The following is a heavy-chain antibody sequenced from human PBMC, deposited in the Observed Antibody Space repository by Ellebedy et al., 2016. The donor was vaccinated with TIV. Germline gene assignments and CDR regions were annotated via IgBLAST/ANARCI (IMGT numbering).Heavy chain of an antibody. CDR2: INPASGDA. CDR3: VRSRSYHFDN. CDR1: GYTFNSYF. J-gene: IGHJ4*02. Sequence: ASVKVSCKPSGYTFNSYFLAWVRQAPGQGLEWMGWINPASGDARYAQRFQGKLTLTRDTSISTAYMELSSLRSDDTAIYYCVRSRSYHFDNWGEGTLVTVSS. V-gene: IGHV1-2*02.